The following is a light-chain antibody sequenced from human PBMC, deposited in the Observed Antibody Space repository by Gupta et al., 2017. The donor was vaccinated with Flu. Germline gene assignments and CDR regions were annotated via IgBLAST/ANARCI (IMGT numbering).Light chain of an antibody. Sequence: PSTLSASVGDRVIIACRASQSISSWLAWYQQKPGKAPKVLIYKASTLESGVPSRFSGSGSGTXFSLTIXSLQPDDVATYFCQHYSGYPITFGXGTRLEIK. V-gene: IGKV1-5*03. J-gene: IGKJ5*01. CDR3: QHYSGYPIT. CDR1: QSISSW. CDR2: KAS.